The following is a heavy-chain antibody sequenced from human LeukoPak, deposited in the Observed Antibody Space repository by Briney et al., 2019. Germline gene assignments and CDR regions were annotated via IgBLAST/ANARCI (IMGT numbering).Heavy chain of an antibody. CDR3: ARDAAEDPYYDILTGYYPINWFDP. D-gene: IGHD3-9*01. CDR1: GYSFTSYW. V-gene: IGHV5-51*01. CDR2: IYPGDSDT. Sequence: GESLKISCKGSGYSFTSYWIGWVRQMPGKGLEWMGIIYPGDSDTRYSPSFQGQVTISADKSISTAYLQWSSLKASDTAMYYCARDAAEDPYYDILTGYYPINWFDPWGQGTLVTVSS. J-gene: IGHJ5*02.